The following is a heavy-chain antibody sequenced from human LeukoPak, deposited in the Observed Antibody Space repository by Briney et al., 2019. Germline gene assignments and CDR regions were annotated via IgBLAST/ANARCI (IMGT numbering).Heavy chain of an antibody. Sequence: GGSLRLSCAASGFTFSDYFMSWIRQAPGKGPEWVSYISSGSSAIYYADSMKGRFTISRDNAKNSLYLQMNSLRAEDTAVYYCARDMGFFDSWGRGTLVTVSS. CDR2: ISSGSSAI. V-gene: IGHV3-11*01. CDR1: GFTFSDYF. D-gene: IGHD3-10*01. CDR3: ARDMGFFDS. J-gene: IGHJ4*02.